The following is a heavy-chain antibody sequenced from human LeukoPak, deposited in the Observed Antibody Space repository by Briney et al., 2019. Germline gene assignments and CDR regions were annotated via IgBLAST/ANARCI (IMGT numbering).Heavy chain of an antibody. CDR3: ASVDTAMVTIDY. V-gene: IGHV4-59*08. D-gene: IGHD5-18*01. CDR2: IYYSGSS. CDR1: GGSISSYY. Sequence: SETLSLTCTVSGGSISSYYWSWIRQPPGKGLEWIGYIYYSGSSNYNPSLKSRVTISVDTSKNQFSLKLSSVTAADTAVYYCASVDTAMVTIDYWGQGTLVTVSS. J-gene: IGHJ4*02.